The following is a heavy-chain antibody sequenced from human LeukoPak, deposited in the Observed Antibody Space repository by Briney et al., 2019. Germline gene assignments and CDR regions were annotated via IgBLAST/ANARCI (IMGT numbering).Heavy chain of an antibody. CDR1: GFTFSSYS. J-gene: IGHJ4*02. CDR2: ISGSGWST. CDR3: AKDPLWFGELAQSNYFDY. Sequence: PGGSVRLPCAASGFTFSSYSMSGVRQPPGRGLEWVSAISGSGWSTYDADSVKDRFTISRDNSKNTLYLQMNSLRAEDTAVYYCAKDPLWFGELAQSNYFDYWGQGTLVTVSS. V-gene: IGHV3-23*01. D-gene: IGHD3-10*01.